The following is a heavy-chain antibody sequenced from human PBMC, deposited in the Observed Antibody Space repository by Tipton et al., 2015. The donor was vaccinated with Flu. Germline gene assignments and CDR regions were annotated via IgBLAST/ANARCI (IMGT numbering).Heavy chain of an antibody. J-gene: IGHJ6*02. Sequence: TLSLTCTVSGGSITSGDYCWSWIRQHPGKGLEWIGNIYYSGSSDYSPSLKSRVTMSLDTSKNQLSLKLSSVKAADTAVYFCARAGESGLGIYYYHGMDVWGQGTTVTVSS. CDR2: IYYSGSS. CDR1: GGSITSGDYC. D-gene: IGHD3-10*01. CDR3: ARAGESGLGIYYYHGMDV. V-gene: IGHV4-31*03.